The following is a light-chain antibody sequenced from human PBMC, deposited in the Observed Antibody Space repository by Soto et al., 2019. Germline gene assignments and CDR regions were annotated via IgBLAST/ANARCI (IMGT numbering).Light chain of an antibody. CDR1: QSLGIW. J-gene: IGKJ1*01. CDR2: VAS. V-gene: IGKV1-5*01. Sequence: DIRMSKSPVSLSATAGDRATNDYRASQSLGIWLTWHQQKPGKAPNLLIYVASTLKSGVPSRFSGSGSGTKFTLTISSLQPDDFATYYCQEYYSNSGTFGQGTKVDIK. CDR3: QEYYSNSGT.